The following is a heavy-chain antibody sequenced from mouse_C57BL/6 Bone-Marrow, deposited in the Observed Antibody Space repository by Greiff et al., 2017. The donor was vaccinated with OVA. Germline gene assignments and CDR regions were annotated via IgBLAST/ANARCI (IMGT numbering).Heavy chain of an antibody. CDR1: GFTFSSYA. J-gene: IGHJ3*01. Sequence: EVMLVESGGGLVKPGGSLKLSCAASGFTFSSYAMSWVRQTPEKRLEWVATISDGGSYTYYPDNVKGRFTISRDNAKNNLYLQMSHLKSEDTAMYYCAREYYYGSSFPWFAYWGQGTLVTVSA. D-gene: IGHD1-1*01. CDR2: ISDGGSYT. CDR3: AREYYYGSSFPWFAY. V-gene: IGHV5-4*01.